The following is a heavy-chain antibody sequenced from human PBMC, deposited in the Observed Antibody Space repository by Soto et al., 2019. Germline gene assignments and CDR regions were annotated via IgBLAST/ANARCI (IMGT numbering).Heavy chain of an antibody. J-gene: IGHJ5*02. Sequence: QVQLVQSGAEVKEPGASVRVSCKAFGYTFTAYNIHWMRQAPGQGLEWMGWINAGNGNTRSSRKFQGRVIITRDTSAITAYLEVDSLRSEDTARYYCARVAPSGGSVPRFDPWGQGTLLTVSS. CDR3: ARVAPSGGSVPRFDP. D-gene: IGHD3-10*01. CDR2: INAGNGNT. V-gene: IGHV1-3*01. CDR1: GYTFTAYN.